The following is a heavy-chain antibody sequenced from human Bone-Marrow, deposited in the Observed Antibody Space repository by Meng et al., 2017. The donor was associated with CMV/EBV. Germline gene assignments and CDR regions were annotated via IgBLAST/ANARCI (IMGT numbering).Heavy chain of an antibody. V-gene: IGHV1-46*01. CDR2: INPSGGST. D-gene: IGHD5-24*01. CDR3: ARGMTTSSEVYNWFDS. CDR1: GYTFTDYF. Sequence: ASVKVSCKASGYTFTDYFIHWVRQAPGQGLEWMGIINPSGGSTSYAQKFQGRVTMTRDTSTSTVYMELSSLRSEDTAVYYCARGMTTSSEVYNWFDSWGQGTLVTVSS. J-gene: IGHJ5*01.